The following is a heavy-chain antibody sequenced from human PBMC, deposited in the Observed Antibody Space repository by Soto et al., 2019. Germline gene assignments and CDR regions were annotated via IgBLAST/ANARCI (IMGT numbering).Heavy chain of an antibody. J-gene: IGHJ5*02. Sequence: GGSLRLSCAASGFTFSSYWMSWVRQAPGKGLEWVANIKQDGSEKYYVDSVKGRFTISRDNAKNSLYLQMNSLRAEDTAVYYCARDQLDSGSPDNWFDPWGQGTLVTVSS. CDR1: GFTFSSYW. CDR2: IKQDGSEK. V-gene: IGHV3-7*03. CDR3: ARDQLDSGSPDNWFDP. D-gene: IGHD1-26*01.